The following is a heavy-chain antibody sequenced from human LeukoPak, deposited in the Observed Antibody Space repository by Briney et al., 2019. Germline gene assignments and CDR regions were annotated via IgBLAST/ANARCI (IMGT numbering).Heavy chain of an antibody. Sequence: PGGSLRLSCAASGFTFSAYGMSWVRQAPGKGLEWVSHISDTVRDTWYANSVKGRFIISRDNSRDTVYLQMGSLRPEDTALYFCAKDNYGGIFASWGQGTLVTVSS. D-gene: IGHD4-17*01. V-gene: IGHV3-23*01. CDR3: AKDNYGGIFAS. CDR1: GFTFSAYG. CDR2: ISDTVRDT. J-gene: IGHJ4*02.